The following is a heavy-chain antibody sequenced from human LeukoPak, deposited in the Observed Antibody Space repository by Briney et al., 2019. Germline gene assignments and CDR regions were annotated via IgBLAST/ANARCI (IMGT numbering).Heavy chain of an antibody. CDR1: GYTLTELS. CDR3: ATWSHRYYYDCSGYRDY. CDR2: FDPEDGET. D-gene: IGHD3-22*01. Sequence: ASVKVSCKVSGYTLTELSMHWVRQAPGKGLEWMEGFDPEDGETIYAQKFQGRVTMTEDTSTDTAYMELSSLRSEDTAVYYCATWSHRYYYDCSGYRDYWGQGTLVTVSS. J-gene: IGHJ4*02. V-gene: IGHV1-24*01.